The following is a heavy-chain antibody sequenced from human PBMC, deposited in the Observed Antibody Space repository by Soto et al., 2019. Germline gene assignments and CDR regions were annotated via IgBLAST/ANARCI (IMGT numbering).Heavy chain of an antibody. CDR3: ASGIQLWLRRINNGYSG. Sequence: QVQLVQSGAEVKKPESSVKVSCKAPGGTFSTYAISWVRQAPGQGLEWMGGIIPMFGTANYAQRFQDRVTITADEVTNTVYVGLSILRSQDTAVYFCASGIQLWLRRINNGYSGWGQGTLVTVSS. CDR1: GGTFSTYA. D-gene: IGHD5-18*01. CDR2: IIPMFGTA. V-gene: IGHV1-69*12. J-gene: IGHJ4*02.